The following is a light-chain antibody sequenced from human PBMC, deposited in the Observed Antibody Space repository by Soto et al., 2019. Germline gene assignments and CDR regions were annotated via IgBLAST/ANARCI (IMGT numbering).Light chain of an antibody. CDR3: QQDNNWPRT. CDR1: QSVSSN. Sequence: EIVMTQSPATLSVSPGERATLSCRASQSVSSNLAWYQQKPGQAPRLLIYGASNRATGIPARFSGSGSGTEFTLTISSLQSEDFAIYYCQQDNNWPRTFGQGTKVEFK. V-gene: IGKV3-15*01. CDR2: GAS. J-gene: IGKJ1*01.